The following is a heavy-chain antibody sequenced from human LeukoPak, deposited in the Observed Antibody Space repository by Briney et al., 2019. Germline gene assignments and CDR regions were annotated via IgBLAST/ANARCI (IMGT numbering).Heavy chain of an antibody. V-gene: IGHV3-30*04. CDR3: ARSAPSQNIVNGIGY. J-gene: IGHJ4*02. D-gene: IGHD2/OR15-2a*01. CDR2: ISFDGSEK. CDR1: GFTFSSYA. Sequence: GGSLRLSCAASGFTFSSYAMHWVRQASGKGLEWVAVISFDGSEKYYADSVKGRFTISRDNSKNTLYLQMNSLRAEDTAVYYCARSAPSQNIVNGIGYWGQGTLVTVSS.